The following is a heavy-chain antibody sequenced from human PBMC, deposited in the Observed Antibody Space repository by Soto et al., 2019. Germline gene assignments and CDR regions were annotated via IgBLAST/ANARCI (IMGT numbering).Heavy chain of an antibody. Sequence: SETLSLTCTVSGGSISSYYWSWIRQPPGKGLEWIGYIYYSGSTNYNPSLKSRVTISVDTSKNQFSLKLSSVTAADTAVYYCAREEMGYSYELAVPGSFDLWGRGTLVTV. CDR2: IYYSGST. D-gene: IGHD5-18*01. CDR3: AREEMGYSYELAVPGSFDL. J-gene: IGHJ2*01. V-gene: IGHV4-59*01. CDR1: GGSISSYY.